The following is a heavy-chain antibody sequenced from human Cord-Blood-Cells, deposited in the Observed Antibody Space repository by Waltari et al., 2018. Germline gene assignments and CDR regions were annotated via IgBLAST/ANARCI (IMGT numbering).Heavy chain of an antibody. CDR2: LEPEDGET. CDR3: ARAPGDGDYWFDP. J-gene: IGHJ5*02. D-gene: IGHD4-17*01. V-gene: IGHV1-24*01. CDR1: GYTLPELS. Sequence: QVQLVQSGAEVKNRGASVKVSCKVSGYTLPELSMHWVRQAHGTGHEWMGGLEPEDGETIYAQKFQGRVTMTEDTATDTDYMELSSLRSEDTAVHYCARAPGDGDYWFDPWGQGTLVTVSS.